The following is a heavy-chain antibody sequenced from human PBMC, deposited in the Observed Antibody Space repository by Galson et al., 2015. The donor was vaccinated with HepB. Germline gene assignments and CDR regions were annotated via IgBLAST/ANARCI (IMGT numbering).Heavy chain of an antibody. J-gene: IGHJ4*02. CDR3: AREIGYDILTGYYNEYYFDY. V-gene: IGHV1-46*01. CDR2: INPSGGST. Sequence: SVKVSCKASGYTFTSYYMHWVRQAPGQGLEWMGIINPSGGSTSYAQKFQGRVTMTRDTSTSTVYMELSSLRSEDTAVYYCAREIGYDILTGYYNEYYFDYWGLGTLVTVSS. CDR1: GYTFTSYY. D-gene: IGHD3-9*01.